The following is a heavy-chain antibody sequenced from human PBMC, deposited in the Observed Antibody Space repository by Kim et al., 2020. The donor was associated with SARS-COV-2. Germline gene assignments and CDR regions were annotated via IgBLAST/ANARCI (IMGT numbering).Heavy chain of an antibody. CDR3: AKGQGGITIGPVVY. CDR2: ISYDGSNK. J-gene: IGHJ4*02. V-gene: IGHV3-30*18. D-gene: IGHD3-10*01. CDR1: GFTFSSYG. Sequence: GGSLRPSCAASGFTFSSYGMHWVRQAPGKGLEWVAVISYDGSNKYYADSVKGRFTISRDNSKNTLYLQMNSLRAEDTAVYYCAKGQGGITIGPVVYWGQGTLVTVSS.